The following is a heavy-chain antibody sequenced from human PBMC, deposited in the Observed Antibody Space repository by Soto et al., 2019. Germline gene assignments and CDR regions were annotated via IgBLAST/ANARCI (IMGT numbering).Heavy chain of an antibody. D-gene: IGHD6-25*01. CDR3: ARGSSDRILPVEV. CDR2: IYYSGST. J-gene: IGHJ6*02. V-gene: IGHV4-59*01. Sequence: PSETLSLTCTVSGDSIRNYYWNWIRQTPGKGLEWIGYIYYSGSTSYNPSLASRVTIFIDTSKTYFSLNLSSVTAADSGVYFCARGSSDRILPVEVWGRGTTVTVS. CDR1: GDSIRNYY.